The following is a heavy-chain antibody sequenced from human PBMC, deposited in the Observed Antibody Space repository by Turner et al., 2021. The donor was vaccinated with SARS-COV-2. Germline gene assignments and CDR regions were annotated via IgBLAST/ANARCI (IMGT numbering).Heavy chain of an antibody. CDR3: ARGTYYYDISAYRNDAFDI. Sequence: QVHLVQSGAEVKKPGASVTASCQASASTSPGYYIHWVRQAPGQGLEWMGWINPNSGDTNDAQKFQGRVTMTRDTSISTAYMGLSRLRSDDTAVYYCARGTYYYDISAYRNDAFDIWGQGTMVTVSS. CDR2: INPNSGDT. V-gene: IGHV1-2*02. CDR1: ASTSPGYY. D-gene: IGHD3-22*01. J-gene: IGHJ3*02.